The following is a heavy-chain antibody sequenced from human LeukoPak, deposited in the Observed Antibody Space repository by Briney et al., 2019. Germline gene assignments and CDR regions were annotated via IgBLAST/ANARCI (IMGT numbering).Heavy chain of an antibody. CDR2: IKQDGSEK. J-gene: IGHJ3*02. CDR1: GFTFSSYW. V-gene: IGHV3-7*01. D-gene: IGHD1-26*01. Sequence: GGSLRLSCAASGFTFSSYWMSWVRQAPGKGLEWVANIKQDGSEKYYVDSVKGRFTISRDNAKSSLYLQMNSLRAEDTAVYYCARFPTSGSYYAFDIWGQGTMVTVSS. CDR3: ARFPTSGSYYAFDI.